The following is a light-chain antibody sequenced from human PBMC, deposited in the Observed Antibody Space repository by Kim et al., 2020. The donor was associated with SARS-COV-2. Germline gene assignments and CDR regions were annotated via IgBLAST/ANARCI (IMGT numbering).Light chain of an antibody. CDR3: QAWDSSTAV. J-gene: IGLJ3*02. V-gene: IGLV3-1*01. CDR1: KLGDKY. Sequence: SYELTQPPSVSVSPGQTASITCAGDKLGDKYACWYQQKPGQSPVLVIYKDSKRPSGIPERFSASNSGNTATLTISGTQAMDEADYYCQAWDSSTAVFGGGTQLT. CDR2: KDS.